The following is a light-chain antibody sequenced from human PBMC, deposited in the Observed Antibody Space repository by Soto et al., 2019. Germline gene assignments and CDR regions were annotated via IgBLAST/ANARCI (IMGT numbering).Light chain of an antibody. Sequence: DIVMTQSPDSLAVSLGERATINCKSIQIVLYNSNNKNYLAWYQQKPGQPPRLLIYWASTRESGVPDRFSGSGSGTDFTLTISSLQAEDVAVYYCQQYFSTLTFGPGTKVDIK. V-gene: IGKV4-1*01. CDR2: WAS. CDR1: QIVLYNSNNKNY. CDR3: QQYFSTLT. J-gene: IGKJ3*01.